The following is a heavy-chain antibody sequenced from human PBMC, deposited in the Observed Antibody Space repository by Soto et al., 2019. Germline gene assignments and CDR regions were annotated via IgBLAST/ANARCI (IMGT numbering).Heavy chain of an antibody. D-gene: IGHD6-13*01. J-gene: IGHJ4*02. Sequence: HGESLKISCKGSGYNFASYWIAWVRQIPWKGLEWMGIIYPGDSDTRYSPSFQGQVTISADKSLRTAYLQWSSLKASDTAMYFCARSVNLGYSSTWFSGGAGLAYWGQGTLVTVAS. V-gene: IGHV5-51*01. CDR1: GYNFASYW. CDR2: IYPGDSDT. CDR3: ARSVNLGYSSTWFSGGAGLAY.